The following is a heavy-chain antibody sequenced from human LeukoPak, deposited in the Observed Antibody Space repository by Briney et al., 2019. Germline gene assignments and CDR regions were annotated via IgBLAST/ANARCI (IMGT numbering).Heavy chain of an antibody. CDR3: ARHKEYYYGSGSYYNRYYYYMDV. J-gene: IGHJ6*03. CDR1: GYSFTSYW. D-gene: IGHD3-10*01. CDR2: IYPGDSDT. V-gene: IGHV5-51*01. Sequence: GESLKISCKGSGYSFTSYWIGWVRQMPGKGLEWMGIIYPGDSDTRYSPSFQGQVTISADKCISTAYLQWSSLKASDTAMYYCARHKEYYYGSGSYYNRYYYYMDVWGKGTTVTISS.